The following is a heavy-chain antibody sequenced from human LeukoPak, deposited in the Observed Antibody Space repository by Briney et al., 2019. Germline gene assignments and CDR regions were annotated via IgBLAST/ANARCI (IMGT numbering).Heavy chain of an antibody. CDR2: IYHTGNN. V-gene: IGHV4-38-2*02. J-gene: IGHJ6*03. D-gene: IGHD3-10*01. CDR3: ANEVIRDHFYYYMDV. Sequence: PSETLSLTCTVSGYSISSGYYWGWIRQSPGKGLEWIGIIYHTGNNYYNPSLKSRVTISVDTSKNQFSLKLTSVTAADTAVYYCANEVIRDHFYYYMDVWGKGTTVTISS. CDR1: GYSISSGYY.